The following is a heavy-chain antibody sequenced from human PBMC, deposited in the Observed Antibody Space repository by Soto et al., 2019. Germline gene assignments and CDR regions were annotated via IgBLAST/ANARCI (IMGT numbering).Heavy chain of an antibody. CDR3: ARDESSSWHGNWVHH. CDR1: GGSSGDQG. Sequence: SQTISVRRTVAGGSSGDQGWRRIRQPARKLLESIGRIYTSGSTNYNTSRKSRVTMSVDTSKNHFSLKLRSVTAADTAVFYCARDESSSWHGNWVHHGRQGTLVTVSS. CDR2: IYTSGST. D-gene: IGHD6-13*01. V-gene: IGHV4-4*07. J-gene: IGHJ5*02.